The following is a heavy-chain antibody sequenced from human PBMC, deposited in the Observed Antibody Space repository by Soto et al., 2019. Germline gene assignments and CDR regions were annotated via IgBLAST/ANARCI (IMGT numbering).Heavy chain of an antibody. J-gene: IGHJ6*02. CDR1: KFTFSDYG. CDR2: IWYDGSNK. CDR3: ARDRMNYYTGMDV. Sequence: QVQLVESGGGVVQPGRSLRLSCAASKFTFSDYGMHWVLQAPGKGLEWVAVIWYDGSNKYYADSVKGRFTISRDNSKNTLYLQMNDLRAEDTAVYYCARDRMNYYTGMDVWGQGTTVTVSS. V-gene: IGHV3-33*01.